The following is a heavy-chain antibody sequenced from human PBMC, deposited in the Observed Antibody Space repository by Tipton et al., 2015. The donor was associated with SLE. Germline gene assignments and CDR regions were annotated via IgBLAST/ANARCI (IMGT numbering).Heavy chain of an antibody. CDR3: ARGGANWGGGYFDL. D-gene: IGHD7-27*01. Sequence: LRLSCAVYGGSFSGYYWSWIRQPPGKGLEWIGEINHSGSTNYNPSLKSRVTISVDRSKNQFSLKLSSVTAADTAVYYCARGGANWGGGYFDLWGRGTLVTVSS. J-gene: IGHJ2*01. V-gene: IGHV4-34*01. CDR2: INHSGST. CDR1: GGSFSGYY.